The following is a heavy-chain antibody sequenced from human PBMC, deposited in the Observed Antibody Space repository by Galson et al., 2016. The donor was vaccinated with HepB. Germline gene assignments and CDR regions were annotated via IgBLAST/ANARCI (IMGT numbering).Heavy chain of an antibody. CDR1: GFTVTNSF. CDR2: IYANGRI. D-gene: IGHD4-23*01. J-gene: IGHJ4*02. Sequence: SLRLSCAVSGFTVTNSFMSWVRQAPGKGLDWVSLIYANGRIYYADSVRGRFTISRDKSDNTVNLQMNSLRAEDTAVYYCARSDDFGGNLYFVSWGLGTLVTVAS. CDR3: ARSDDFGGNLYFVS. V-gene: IGHV3-53*01.